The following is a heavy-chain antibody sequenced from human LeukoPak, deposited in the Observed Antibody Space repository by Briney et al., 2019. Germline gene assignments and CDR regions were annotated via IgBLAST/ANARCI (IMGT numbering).Heavy chain of an antibody. CDR3: VRGTGY. Sequence: GGSLRLSCSVSGFTFSTYVMHWVRQAPGKGLESVSAISSNRDNTYYADSVKGRFTISRDNSKNTLYLQMSSLRADDTAVYYCVRGTGYWGQGTRVTVSS. CDR1: GFTFSTYV. CDR2: ISSNRDNT. V-gene: IGHV3-64D*06. J-gene: IGHJ4*02.